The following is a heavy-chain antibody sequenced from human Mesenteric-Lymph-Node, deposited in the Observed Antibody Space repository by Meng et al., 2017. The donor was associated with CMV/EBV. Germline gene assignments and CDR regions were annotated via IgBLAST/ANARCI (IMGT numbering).Heavy chain of an antibody. J-gene: IGHJ6*02. CDR1: GFTFDDYA. CDR3: ARGGSSWSYYYYYGVDV. CDR2: ISWDGGST. Sequence: GESLKISCAASGFTFDDYAMHWVRQAPGKGLEWVSLISWDGGSTYYADSVKGRFTISRDNSKNTLYLEMNSLTTEDTAMYYCARGGSSWSYYYYYGVDVWGQGTTVTVSS. V-gene: IGHV3-43D*03. D-gene: IGHD6-13*01.